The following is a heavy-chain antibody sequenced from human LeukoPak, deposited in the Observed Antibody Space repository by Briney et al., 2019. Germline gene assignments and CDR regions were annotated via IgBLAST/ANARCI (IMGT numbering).Heavy chain of an antibody. CDR3: ARGTTVVTHPFDY. V-gene: IGHV1-69*02. Sequence: SVKVSCKASGDTFRTYSFNWVRQALGQGLEWMGRIIPILGIANYAQKFQGRVTITADKSTSTAYMELSSLRSEDTAVYYCARGTTVVTHPFDYWGQGTLVTVSS. J-gene: IGHJ4*02. D-gene: IGHD4-23*01. CDR2: IIPILGIA. CDR1: GDTFRTYS.